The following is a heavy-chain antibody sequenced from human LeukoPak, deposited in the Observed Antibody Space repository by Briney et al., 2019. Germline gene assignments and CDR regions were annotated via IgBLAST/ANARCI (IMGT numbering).Heavy chain of an antibody. CDR1: GYIFTGYY. V-gene: IGHV1-2*02. D-gene: IGHD6-6*01. J-gene: IGHJ4*02. Sequence: ASLKVSCKASGYIFTGYYLHWVRRAPGQGLEWMGWINPNSGGTNHAQKFQGRVTLTGDTSINTVYMELTRLNSDDTAVYYCARALSSLRLYYFDSWGQGTLVTVSS. CDR2: INPNSGGT. CDR3: ARALSSLRLYYFDS.